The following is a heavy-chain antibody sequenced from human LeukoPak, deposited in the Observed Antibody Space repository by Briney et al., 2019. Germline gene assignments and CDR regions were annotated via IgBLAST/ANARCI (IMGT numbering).Heavy chain of an antibody. Sequence: ASVKVSCKASGYTFTGYYMHWVRQAPGQGLEWMGRINPNSGGTNYAQKFQGRVTMTRDTSISTAYMELSSLRSDDTAVYYCVRDKDSGYDPYYYYYYMDVWGKGTTVTV. J-gene: IGHJ6*03. CDR2: INPNSGGT. CDR3: VRDKDSGYDPYYYYYYMDV. CDR1: GYTFTGYY. V-gene: IGHV1-2*06. D-gene: IGHD5-12*01.